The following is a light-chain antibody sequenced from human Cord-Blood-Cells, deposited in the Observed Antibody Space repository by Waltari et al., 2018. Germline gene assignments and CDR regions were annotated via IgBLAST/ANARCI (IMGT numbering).Light chain of an antibody. Sequence: QSVLTQPPSASGTPGQRVTISCSGSSSNIGSNYVYWYQQLPGTAPKLLIYRNSRRPSAVPDRFSGSKSGTSASRAISGLRSEDEADYYCAAWDDSLSGYVFGTGTKVTVL. J-gene: IGLJ1*01. CDR1: SSNIGSNY. CDR3: AAWDDSLSGYV. V-gene: IGLV1-47*01. CDR2: RNS.